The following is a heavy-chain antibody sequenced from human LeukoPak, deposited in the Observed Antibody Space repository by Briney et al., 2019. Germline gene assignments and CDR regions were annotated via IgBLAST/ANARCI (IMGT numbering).Heavy chain of an antibody. CDR2: ISGSGGST. D-gene: IGHD2/OR15-2a*01. J-gene: IGHJ4*02. CDR1: GFTFSSYG. V-gene: IGHV3-23*01. CDR3: AKSISPSFPPMTFFDY. Sequence: PGGSLRLSCAASGFTFSSYGMSWVRQAPGKGLEWVSAISGSGGSTYYADSVKGRFTISRDNSKSTLYLQMNSLRAEDTAVYYCAKSISPSFPPMTFFDYWGQGTLVTVSS.